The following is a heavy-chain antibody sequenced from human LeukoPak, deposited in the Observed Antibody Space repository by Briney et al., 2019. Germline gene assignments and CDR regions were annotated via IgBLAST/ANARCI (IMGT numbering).Heavy chain of an antibody. CDR3: AINGSSWCDY. Sequence: GESLRLSCAASGLTFSSSAMSWVRQAPGKGLEWVSSISGSDYVTYYADSVKGRFTLSRDNFENTLYLRMNSLRAEDTAVYYCAINGSSWCDYWGQGTLVTVSS. CDR1: GLTFSSSA. V-gene: IGHV3-23*01. D-gene: IGHD6-13*01. CDR2: ISGSDYVT. J-gene: IGHJ4*02.